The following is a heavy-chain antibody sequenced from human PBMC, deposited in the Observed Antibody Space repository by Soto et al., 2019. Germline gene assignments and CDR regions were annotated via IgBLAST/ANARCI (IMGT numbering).Heavy chain of an antibody. CDR3: ARDLGTDIVATVAGY. Sequence: GASVKVSCKASGYTFTSYPMHWLRQAPGQRLEWMGWINGGNGDTKYSQKFQGRVTITRDTSASTAHMEVSSLRSEDTAVYYCARDLGTDIVATVAGYWGQGTLVTVSS. V-gene: IGHV1-3*01. D-gene: IGHD5-12*01. CDR1: GYTFTSYP. CDR2: INGGNGDT. J-gene: IGHJ4*02.